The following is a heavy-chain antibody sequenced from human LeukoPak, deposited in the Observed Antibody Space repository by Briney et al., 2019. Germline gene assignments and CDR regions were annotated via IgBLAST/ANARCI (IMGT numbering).Heavy chain of an antibody. CDR2: ISSVGSTI. D-gene: IGHD1-26*01. J-gene: IGHJ4*02. Sequence: GGSLRLSCAASGFTFSSYSMNWVRQAPGKGLEWVSFISSVGSTIYYADSVKGRFTISRDNAQNSLYLQMDSLRDEDTAVYYCATTLRYGAVGQYWGRGTLVTVSS. V-gene: IGHV3-48*02. CDR3: ATTLRYGAVGQY. CDR1: GFTFSSYS.